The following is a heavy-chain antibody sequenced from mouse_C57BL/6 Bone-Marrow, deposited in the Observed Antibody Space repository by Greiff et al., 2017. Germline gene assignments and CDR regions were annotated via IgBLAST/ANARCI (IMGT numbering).Heavy chain of an antibody. CDR1: GYTFTDYY. CDR3: AGQFITTVVGAMDY. D-gene: IGHD1-1*01. V-gene: IGHV1-26*01. Sequence: VQLQQSGPELVKPGASVKISCKASGYTFTDYYMNWVKQSHGKSLEWIGDINPNNGGTSYNQKFKGKATLTVDQSSSTAYMELRSLTSEDSAVYYCAGQFITTVVGAMDYWGQGTSVTVSS. CDR2: INPNNGGT. J-gene: IGHJ4*01.